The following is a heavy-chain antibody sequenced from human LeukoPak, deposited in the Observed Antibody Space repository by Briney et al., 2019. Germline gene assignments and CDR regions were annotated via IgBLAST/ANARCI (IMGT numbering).Heavy chain of an antibody. D-gene: IGHD3-22*01. CDR3: SRFYSSGWASGAFDI. CDR2: IRNKANGGTT. CDR1: GFSFSDYA. V-gene: IGHV3-49*04. Sequence: PGGSLRLSCKTSGFSFSDYAVSWVRQAPGKGLEWIGFIRNKANGGTTEYAASVKGRFTISRDDSKTIAHLQMSSLKTEDTAVYYCSRFYSSGWASGAFDIWGKGTMVTVSS. J-gene: IGHJ3*02.